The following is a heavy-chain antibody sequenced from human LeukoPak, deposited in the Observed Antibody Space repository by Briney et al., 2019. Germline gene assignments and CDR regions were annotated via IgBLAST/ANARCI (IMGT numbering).Heavy chain of an antibody. Sequence: SETLSLTCTVSGGSISSYYWSWIRQPPGKGLEWIGYIYHSGSTNYNPSLKSRVTISVDTSKNQFSLKLSSVTAADTAVYYCASSWRPYYFDYWGQGTLVTVSS. CDR3: ASSWRPYYFDY. J-gene: IGHJ4*02. CDR2: IYHSGST. V-gene: IGHV4-59*01. CDR1: GGSISSYY.